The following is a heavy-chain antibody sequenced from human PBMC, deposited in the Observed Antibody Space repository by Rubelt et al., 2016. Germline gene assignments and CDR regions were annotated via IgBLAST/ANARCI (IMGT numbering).Heavy chain of an antibody. CDR3: AKDKRMGSGLAGYFDL. J-gene: IGHJ2*01. Sequence: EVQLVESGGGLVQPGRSLRLSCAASGFTFDDYAMHWVRQAPGKGLEWVSGISWNSGSIGYADAVKGRFTISRDNRKKSLYLRMNRWRTEETALYYCAKDKRMGSGLAGYFDLWGRGTLVTVSS. CDR2: ISWNSGSI. V-gene: IGHV3-9*01. D-gene: IGHD2-15*01. CDR1: GFTFDDYA.